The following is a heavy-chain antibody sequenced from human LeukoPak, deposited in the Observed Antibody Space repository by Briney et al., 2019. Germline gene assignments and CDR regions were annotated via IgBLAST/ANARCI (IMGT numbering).Heavy chain of an antibody. Sequence: SVKVSCKASGYTFTSYGISWVRQAPGQGLEWMGGIIPIFGTANYAQKFQGRVTITADESTSTAYMELSSLRSEDTAVYYCARDGGAVAVYYYGMDVWGQGTTVTVSS. J-gene: IGHJ6*02. D-gene: IGHD6-19*01. CDR2: IIPIFGTA. V-gene: IGHV1-69*13. CDR1: GYTFTSYG. CDR3: ARDGGAVAVYYYGMDV.